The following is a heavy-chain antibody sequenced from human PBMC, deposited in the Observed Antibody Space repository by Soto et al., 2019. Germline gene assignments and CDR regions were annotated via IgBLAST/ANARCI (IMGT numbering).Heavy chain of an antibody. CDR2: ISSRRSYI. Sequence: ESGGGLVKPGGSLRRSCAASGFTFHTYTMNWVRHAPGKGLEWVSSISSRRSYIYYADAVKVRFTISRDDARNSLYLQMSGLRVEDTAVYYCAREEVSRPNAYHGLDVWGQGTTVTVSS. V-gene: IGHV3-21*01. CDR1: GFTFHTYT. D-gene: IGHD1-1*01. J-gene: IGHJ6*02. CDR3: AREEVSRPNAYHGLDV.